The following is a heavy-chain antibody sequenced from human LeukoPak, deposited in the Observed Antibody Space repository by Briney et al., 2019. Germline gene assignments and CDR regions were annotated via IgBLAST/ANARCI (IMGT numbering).Heavy chain of an antibody. Sequence: GGSLRLSCAASGFTFSSYGMHWVRQAPGKGLEWVAVIWYDGSNKYYADSVKGRFTISRDNSKNTLYLQMNSLRAEDTAVYYCARDLYDFWSGYYYYYYYGMDVWGQGTTVTVSS. CDR1: GFTFSSYG. J-gene: IGHJ6*02. V-gene: IGHV3-33*01. CDR2: IWYDGSNK. CDR3: ARDLYDFWSGYYYYYYYGMDV. D-gene: IGHD3-3*01.